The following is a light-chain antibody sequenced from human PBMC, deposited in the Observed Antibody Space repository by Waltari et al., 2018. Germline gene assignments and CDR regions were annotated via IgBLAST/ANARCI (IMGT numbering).Light chain of an antibody. V-gene: IGKV1-5*03. CDR2: KAS. CDR3: QQYVDYST. Sequence: DIQMTQSPSTLSASVGDRVTITRRASQSNDNWLAWHQQKPGKAPKLLIYKASHLESGVPSRVSGSGSGTQFTLTINRLQPDDFATYFCQQYVDYSTFGQGTKLEMK. J-gene: IGKJ2*01. CDR1: QSNDNW.